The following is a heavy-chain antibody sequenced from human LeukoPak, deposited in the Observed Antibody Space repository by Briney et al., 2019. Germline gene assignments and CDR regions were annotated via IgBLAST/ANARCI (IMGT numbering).Heavy chain of an antibody. CDR1: GGTFSSYG. Sequence: SVKVSCKAPGGTFSSYGITWVRQAPGQGLEWMGRIIPMLGIANYAQKFQGKVTITADQSTNTAYMELSGLRSEDTAVYYCARSSAYYDFWSATDSYYYMDVWGKGTTVTVSS. D-gene: IGHD3-3*01. CDR3: ARSSAYYDFWSATDSYYYMDV. CDR2: IIPMLGIA. J-gene: IGHJ6*03. V-gene: IGHV1-69*04.